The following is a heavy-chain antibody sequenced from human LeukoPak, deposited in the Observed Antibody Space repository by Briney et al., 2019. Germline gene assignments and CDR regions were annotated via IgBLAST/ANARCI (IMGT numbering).Heavy chain of an antibody. V-gene: IGHV4-34*01. CDR3: ARAKYDDILTGYYTQYFDY. J-gene: IGHJ4*02. CDR1: GGSFSGYY. CDR2: INHSGST. D-gene: IGHD3-9*01. Sequence: PSETLSLTCAVYGGSFSGYYWSWIRQPPGKGLEWIGEINHSGSTYYNPSLKSRVTISVDTSKNQFSLKLSSVTAADTAVYYCARAKYDDILTGYYTQYFDYWGQGTLVTVSS.